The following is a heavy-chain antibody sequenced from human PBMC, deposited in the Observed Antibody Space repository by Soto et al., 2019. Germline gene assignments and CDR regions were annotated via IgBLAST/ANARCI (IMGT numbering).Heavy chain of an antibody. D-gene: IGHD4-17*01. CDR2: ISSSSSTI. J-gene: IGHJ4*02. CDR3: ARIGRLRWGDY. CDR1: GFTFSSYS. Sequence: GGSLRLSCAASGFTFSSYSMNWVRQAPGKGLEWASYISSSSSTIYYADSVKGRFTISRDNAKNSLYLQMNSLRAEDTAVYYCARIGRLRWGDYWGQGTLVTVSS. V-gene: IGHV3-48*01.